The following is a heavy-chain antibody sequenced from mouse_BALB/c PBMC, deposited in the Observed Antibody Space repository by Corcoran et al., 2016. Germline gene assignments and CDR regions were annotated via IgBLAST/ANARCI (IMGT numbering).Heavy chain of an antibody. V-gene: IGHV9-3-1*01. Sequence: QIQLVQSGPELKKPGETVKISCKASGYTFTNNGMNWVKQAPGKGLKWMGWINTYTGESTYADDFKGRFAFSLETSTSTAYLQINNLKNEDTATYFCAREPYAMDYWGQGTSVTVSS. CDR2: INTYTGES. CDR1: GYTFTNNG. J-gene: IGHJ4*01. CDR3: AREPYAMDY.